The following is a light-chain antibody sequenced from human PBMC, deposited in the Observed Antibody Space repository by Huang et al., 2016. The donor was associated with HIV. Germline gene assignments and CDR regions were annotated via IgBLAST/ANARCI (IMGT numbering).Light chain of an antibody. CDR2: GAS. Sequence: EIVLTQSPGTLSMSPGERATLSCRASQTVTSSYLAWYQQKPGQPPRLLIYGASTRATGIPDRFDGSGSGTDFTLTISRLEPEDFAVYYCQQYGGSHPDTFGQGTRLEIK. CDR3: QQYGGSHPDT. J-gene: IGKJ2*01. CDR1: QTVTSSY. V-gene: IGKV3-20*01.